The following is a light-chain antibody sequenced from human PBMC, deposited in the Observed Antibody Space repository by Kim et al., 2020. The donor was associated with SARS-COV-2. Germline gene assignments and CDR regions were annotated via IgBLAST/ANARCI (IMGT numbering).Light chain of an antibody. V-gene: IGLV3-19*01. J-gene: IGLJ2*01. CDR1: SLRSYY. CDR3: NSRDSNDNVV. Sequence: VAMGQTVRIRCQGDSLRSYYATWYQQKPGQAPILVIYGKNNRPSGIPGRFSGSSSGNTASLTITGTQAGDEADYYCNSRDSNDNVVFGGGTKLTVL. CDR2: GKN.